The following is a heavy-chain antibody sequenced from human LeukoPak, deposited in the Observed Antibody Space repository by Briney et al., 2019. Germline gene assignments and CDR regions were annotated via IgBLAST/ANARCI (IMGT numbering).Heavy chain of an antibody. D-gene: IGHD4-11*01. CDR1: GGSFSGYY. CDR3: ARDGSNWSNDYYHGVDV. V-gene: IGHV4-59*01. J-gene: IGHJ6*02. Sequence: SETLSLTCAVYGGSFSGYYWSWIRQPPGKGLEWLGYVYYSGSATYNPSLKSRVTISVDTSKNQFSLRLSSVTAADTAVYYCARDGSNWSNDYYHGVDVWGQGTTVTVSS. CDR2: VYYSGSA.